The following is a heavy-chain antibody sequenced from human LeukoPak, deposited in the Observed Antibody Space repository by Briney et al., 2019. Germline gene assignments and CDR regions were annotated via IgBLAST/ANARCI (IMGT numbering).Heavy chain of an antibody. Sequence: ASVKVSCKASGYTFTSYGISWVRQAPGQGLEWMGWISAYNGNTNYAQKLQGRVTMTTDTSTSTAYMELGSLRSDDTAVYYCARVPVYDFWSGYFGYWGQGTLVTVSS. CDR2: ISAYNGNT. D-gene: IGHD3-3*01. CDR3: ARVPVYDFWSGYFGY. CDR1: GYTFTSYG. V-gene: IGHV1-18*01. J-gene: IGHJ4*02.